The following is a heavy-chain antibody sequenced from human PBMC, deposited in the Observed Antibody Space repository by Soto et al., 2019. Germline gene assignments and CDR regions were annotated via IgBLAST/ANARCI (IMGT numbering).Heavy chain of an antibody. J-gene: IGHJ5*02. D-gene: IGHD2-2*01. V-gene: IGHV1-18*01. CDR3: AGVRERSTSCCWFDP. Sequence: ASVKVSCKASGYTFTSYGISWVRQAPGQGLEWMGWISAYNGNTNYAQKLQGRVTMTTDTSTSTAYMELRSLRSDDTAVYYCAGVRERSTSCCWFDPWGQGTMVTVSS. CDR2: ISAYNGNT. CDR1: GYTFTSYG.